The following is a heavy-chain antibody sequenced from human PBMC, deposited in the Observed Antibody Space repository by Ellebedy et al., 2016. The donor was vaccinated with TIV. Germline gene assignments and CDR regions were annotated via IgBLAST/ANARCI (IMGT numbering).Heavy chain of an antibody. CDR3: ARLVLRTTSTRGDVFDS. CDR2: IDPGDSYI. V-gene: IGHV5-10-1*01. CDR1: GYSFASQW. Sequence: GESLKISCQGSGYSFASQWISWVRQVPGKGLEWMGRIDPGDSYINYSPPFQGHVTFSTDKSISTAYLQWGSLKASDTAMYYCARLVLRTTSTRGDVFDSWGQGTMVTVSS. D-gene: IGHD2/OR15-2a*01. J-gene: IGHJ3*02.